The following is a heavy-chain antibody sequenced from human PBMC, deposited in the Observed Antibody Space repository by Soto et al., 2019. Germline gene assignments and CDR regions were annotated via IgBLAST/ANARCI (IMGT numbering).Heavy chain of an antibody. Sequence: SETLSLTCTVSGGSISRYYWSWIRQPPGKGLEWIGYIYYSGSTNYNPSLKRRVTISVDTSKNQFSLKLSSVTAADAAVYYCATLTTGDLFFFDYWGQGTLVTVSS. J-gene: IGHJ4*02. CDR3: ATLTTGDLFFFDY. CDR1: GGSISRYY. CDR2: IYYSGST. D-gene: IGHD1-1*01. V-gene: IGHV4-59*01.